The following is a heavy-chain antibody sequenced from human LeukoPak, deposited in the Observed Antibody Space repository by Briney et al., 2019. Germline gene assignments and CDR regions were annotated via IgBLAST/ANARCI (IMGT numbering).Heavy chain of an antibody. J-gene: IGHJ3*02. V-gene: IGHV4-59*10. CDR2: IYTSGST. CDR1: GGSFSGCY. CDR3: AREGQSAFDI. Sequence: SETLSLTCAVYGGSFSGCYWSWIRQPAGRGLEWIGRIYTSGSTNYNPSLKSRVTISVDTSKNQFSLKLSSVTAADTAVYYCAREGQSAFDIWGQGTMVTVS.